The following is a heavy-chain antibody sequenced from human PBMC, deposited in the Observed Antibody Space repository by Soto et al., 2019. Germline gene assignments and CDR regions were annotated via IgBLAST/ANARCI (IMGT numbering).Heavy chain of an antibody. Sequence: QLQLQESGSGLVKPSQTLSLTCAVSGGSISSGGYSWSWIRQPPGKGLEWIGYIYHSGSTYYNPSIKSRVTISVDRSKNQFSLKLSSVTAADTAVYYCARGLVTIFPLVDAFDIWGQGTMVTVSS. CDR1: GGSISSGGYS. D-gene: IGHD3-3*01. CDR3: ARGLVTIFPLVDAFDI. J-gene: IGHJ3*02. V-gene: IGHV4-30-2*01. CDR2: IYHSGST.